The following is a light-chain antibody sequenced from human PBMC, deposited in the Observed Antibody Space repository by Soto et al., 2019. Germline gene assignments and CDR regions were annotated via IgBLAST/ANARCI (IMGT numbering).Light chain of an antibody. Sequence: DIQMTQSPSSLSASVGDRVTITCRASQSISSYLNWYQQKPGKAPKLLIYAASSLQSGVPSRFSGSGSGTDFTLTISSLQPEDFATYYCQQSYSTPHLFGPGTKVDIK. V-gene: IGKV1-39*01. J-gene: IGKJ3*01. CDR3: QQSYSTPHL. CDR1: QSISSY. CDR2: AAS.